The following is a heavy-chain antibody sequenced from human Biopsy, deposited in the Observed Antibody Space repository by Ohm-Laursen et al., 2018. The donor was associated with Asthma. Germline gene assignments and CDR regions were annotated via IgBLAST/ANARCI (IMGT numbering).Heavy chain of an antibody. CDR3: AKIYDRLVLYGMDV. D-gene: IGHD6-19*01. CDR2: IYHSGPT. Sequence: TLSLTCTVSGGSIISSSWWSWVRQTPGKGLEWIGEIYHSGPTNYNPSLKSRVTISVDKSTNQFSLKLTSVTAADTAVYYCAKIYDRLVLYGMDVWGQGTTVTVSS. J-gene: IGHJ6*02. CDR1: GGSIISSSW. V-gene: IGHV4-4*02.